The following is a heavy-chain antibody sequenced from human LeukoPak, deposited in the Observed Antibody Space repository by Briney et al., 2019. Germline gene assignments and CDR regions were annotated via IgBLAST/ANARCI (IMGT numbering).Heavy chain of an antibody. CDR2: ISAYNGNT. J-gene: IGHJ4*02. D-gene: IGHD2-15*01. V-gene: IGHV1-18*01. CDR3: ARDLSTTPGFDY. Sequence: ASVKISCKASGYTFTSYGISWVRQAPGQGLEWMGWISAYNGNTNYAQKLQGRVTMTTDTSTSTAYMELRSLRSDGTAVYYCARDLSTTPGFDYWGQGTLVTVSS. CDR1: GYTFTSYG.